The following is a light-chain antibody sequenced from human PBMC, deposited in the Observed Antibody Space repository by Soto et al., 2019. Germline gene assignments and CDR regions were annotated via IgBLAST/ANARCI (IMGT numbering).Light chain of an antibody. CDR3: QQRATSIT. J-gene: IGKJ5*01. CDR2: YAS. V-gene: IGKV3-11*01. CDR1: QTVSSY. Sequence: IVLTQSPATLSLWPGETAVLSCRASQTVSSYLSWNQHKPGQAPRLLIYYASKRAPGIPARFSGSGSGTDFTLSISSLEPEDFAVYYCQQRATSITVGQGTRLEIE.